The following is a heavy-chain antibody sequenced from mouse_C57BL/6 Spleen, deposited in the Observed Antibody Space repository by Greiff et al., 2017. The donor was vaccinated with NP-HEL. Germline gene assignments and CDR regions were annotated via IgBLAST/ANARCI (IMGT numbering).Heavy chain of an antibody. CDR2: ISYDGSN. J-gene: IGHJ4*01. Sequence: VQLKESGPGLVKPSQSLSLTCSVTGYSITSGYYWNWIRQFPGNKLEWMGYISYDGSNNYNPSLKNRISITRDTSKNQFFLKLNSVTTEDTATYYCAREPAAMDYWGQGTSVTVSS. CDR1: GYSITSGYY. V-gene: IGHV3-6*01. CDR3: AREPAAMDY.